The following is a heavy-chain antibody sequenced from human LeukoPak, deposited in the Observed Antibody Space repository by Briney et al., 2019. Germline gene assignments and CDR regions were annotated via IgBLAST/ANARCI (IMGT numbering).Heavy chain of an antibody. J-gene: IGHJ4*02. CDR1: GGSFSGYY. CDR2: ISHSGST. D-gene: IGHD4-17*01. CDR3: ARGHHGDLDY. Sequence: PSETLSLTCAVYGGSFSGYYWSWLRQPPGKGLEWIGEISHSGSTNYNPSLKSRVTISVDTSKNQFSLKLSSATAADTAVYYCARGHHGDLDYWGQGTLVTVSS. V-gene: IGHV4-34*01.